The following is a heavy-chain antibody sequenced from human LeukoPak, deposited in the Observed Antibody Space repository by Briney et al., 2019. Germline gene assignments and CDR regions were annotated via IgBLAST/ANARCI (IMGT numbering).Heavy chain of an antibody. CDR1: GFTFSDYY. J-gene: IGHJ4*02. V-gene: IGHV3-11*04. CDR2: ISSSGSTT. CDR3: ASYTTIWYVY. Sequence: GGSLRLSCAASGFTFSDYYMSWIRQAPGKGLEWVSYISSSGSTTYYADSVKGRFTISGDNAKNSLYLQMNSLRAEDTAVYYCASYTTIWYVYWGQGTLVTVSS. D-gene: IGHD6-13*01.